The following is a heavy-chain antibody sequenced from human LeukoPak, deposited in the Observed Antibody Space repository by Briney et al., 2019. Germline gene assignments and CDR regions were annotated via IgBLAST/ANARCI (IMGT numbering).Heavy chain of an antibody. CDR2: IGTTSNSM. V-gene: IGHV3-21*01. J-gene: IGHJ4*02. CDR3: AREGITAMADASNDY. CDR1: GFTFSSYS. Sequence: GGSLRLSCAASGFTFSSYSMNWVRQAPGKGLEWVSSIGTTSNSMYYADSLKGRFTISRDNAESSLYLQMNSLRVEDTAVYFCAREGITAMADASNDYWGQGTLVTVSS. D-gene: IGHD5-18*01.